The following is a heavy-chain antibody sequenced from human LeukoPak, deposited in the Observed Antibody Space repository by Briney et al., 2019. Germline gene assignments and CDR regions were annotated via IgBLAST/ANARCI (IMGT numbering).Heavy chain of an antibody. CDR3: AKDLGRITMIVVVTPSGMDV. J-gene: IGHJ6*02. V-gene: IGHV3-23*01. Sequence: GGSLRLSCAASGFTFSSYAMSWVRQAPGKGLEWVSAISGSGGCTYYADSVKGRFTISRDNSKNTLYLQMNSLRAEDTAVYYCAKDLGRITMIVVVTPSGMDVWGQGTTVTVSS. D-gene: IGHD3-22*01. CDR2: ISGSGGCT. CDR1: GFTFSSYA.